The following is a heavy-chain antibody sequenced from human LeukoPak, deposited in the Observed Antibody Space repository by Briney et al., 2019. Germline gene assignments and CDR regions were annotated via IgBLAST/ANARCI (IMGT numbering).Heavy chain of an antibody. V-gene: IGHV4-34*01. D-gene: IGHD2-2*01. CDR2: INHSGST. J-gene: IGHJ4*02. CDR1: GGSFSGYY. Sequence: SETLSLTCAVYGGSFSGYYWSWIRQPPGKGLEWIGEINHSGSTNYNPSLKSRVTISVDTSKNQFSLKLSSVTAADTAVYYCASVLFRLGYCSSTSRPSYFDYWGQGTLVTVSS. CDR3: ASVLFRLGYCSSTSRPSYFDY.